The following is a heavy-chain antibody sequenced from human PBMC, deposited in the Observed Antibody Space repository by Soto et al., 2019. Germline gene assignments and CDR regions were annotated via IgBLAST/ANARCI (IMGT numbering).Heavy chain of an antibody. Sequence: QVQVRQWGAGLLKPSETLSLTCAVYGGSFSDNYWSWIRQPPGKGLAWLGEINHSGSTNHNPSLKSRVTILADTYKKHFSLKLSSVTAAYTAVYYCARGRGEIQGPWGQGTLVTVSS. D-gene: IGHD3-16*01. CDR3: ARGRGEIQGP. CDR1: GGSFSDNY. V-gene: IGHV4-34*01. J-gene: IGHJ5*02. CDR2: INHSGST.